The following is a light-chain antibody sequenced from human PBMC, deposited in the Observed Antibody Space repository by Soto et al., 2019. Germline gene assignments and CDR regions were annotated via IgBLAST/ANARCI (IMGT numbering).Light chain of an antibody. Sequence: QSALTQPASVSGSPGQSITISCTGTSSDVGGYNYVSWYQQHPGKAPKLMIYDVINRPSGVSNRFSCSKSGNTASLTISGLQAEDEADYYCSSYTSSSTLLYVFGTGTKVTVL. CDR1: SSDVGGYNY. V-gene: IGLV2-14*01. CDR2: DVI. CDR3: SSYTSSSTLLYV. J-gene: IGLJ1*01.